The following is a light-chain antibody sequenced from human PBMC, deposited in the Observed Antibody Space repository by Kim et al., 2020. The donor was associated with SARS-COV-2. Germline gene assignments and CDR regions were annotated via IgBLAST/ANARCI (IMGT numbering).Light chain of an antibody. CDR2: AAS. CDR1: QSISTN. Sequence: ASVEDRVTITCRASQSISTNLNWYQQKSGKAPKLLIYAASSLQGGVPSRFSGSGSGTDFTLTISSLQPEDSATYYCQQSNSTPLTFGGGTRVEIK. CDR3: QQSNSTPLT. J-gene: IGKJ4*01. V-gene: IGKV1-39*01.